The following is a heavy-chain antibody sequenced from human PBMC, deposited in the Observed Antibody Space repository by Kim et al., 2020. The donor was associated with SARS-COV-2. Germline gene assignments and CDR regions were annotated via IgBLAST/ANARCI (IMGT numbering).Heavy chain of an antibody. J-gene: IGHJ6*02. Sequence: GGSLRLSCAASGFTFSSYAMHWVRQAPGKGLEWVAVISYDGSNKYYADSVKGRFTISRDNSKNTLYLQMNSLRAEDTAVYYCARDVEANYYDSSDYGMDVRGQETTVTVS. V-gene: IGHV3-30*04. D-gene: IGHD3-22*01. CDR2: ISYDGSNK. CDR3: ARDVEANYYDSSDYGMDV. CDR1: GFTFSSYA.